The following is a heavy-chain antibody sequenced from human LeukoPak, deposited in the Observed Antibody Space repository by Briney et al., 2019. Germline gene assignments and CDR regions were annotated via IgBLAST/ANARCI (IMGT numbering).Heavy chain of an antibody. V-gene: IGHV1-2*02. CDR2: INPNSGGT. CDR3: ARDRVRLNGRPIDILTGSGFDP. J-gene: IGHJ5*02. D-gene: IGHD3-9*01. CDR1: GYTFTGYY. Sequence: ASVKVSCKASGYTFTGYYMHWVRRAPGQGLEWMGWINPNSGGTNYAQKFQGRVTMTRDTSISTAYMELSRLRSDDTAVYYCARDRVRLNGRPIDILTGSGFDPWGQGTLVTVSS.